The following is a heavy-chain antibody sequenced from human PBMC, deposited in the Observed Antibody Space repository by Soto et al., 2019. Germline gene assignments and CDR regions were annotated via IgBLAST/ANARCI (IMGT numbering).Heavy chain of an antibody. J-gene: IGHJ4*02. Sequence: GGSLRLSCAASGFTFSSYGMHWVRQAPGKGLEWVAVISYDGSNKYYADSVKGRFTISRDNSKNTLYLQMNSLRAEDTAVYYCAKTAWDYGDPHFDYWGQGTLVTVSS. V-gene: IGHV3-30*18. CDR1: GFTFSSYG. CDR2: ISYDGSNK. D-gene: IGHD4-17*01. CDR3: AKTAWDYGDPHFDY.